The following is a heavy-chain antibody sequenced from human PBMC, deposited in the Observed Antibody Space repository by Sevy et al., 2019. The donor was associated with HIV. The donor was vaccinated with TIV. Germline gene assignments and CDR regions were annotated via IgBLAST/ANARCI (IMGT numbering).Heavy chain of an antibody. V-gene: IGHV1-46*01. Sequence: ASVKVSCKASGYTFTSQYMHWVRQAPGQGLEWMGIINPSGGSTSYAQKFQGRVTMTRDTSTSTVYMELGSLRSEDTAVYYCARDSDNYDILTGYYPFDYWGQGTLVTVSS. CDR1: GYTFTSQY. CDR3: ARDSDNYDILTGYYPFDY. CDR2: INPSGGST. D-gene: IGHD3-9*01. J-gene: IGHJ4*02.